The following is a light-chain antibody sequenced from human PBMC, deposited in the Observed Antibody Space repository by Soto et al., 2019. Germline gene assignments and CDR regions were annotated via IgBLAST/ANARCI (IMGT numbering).Light chain of an antibody. V-gene: IGKV1-5*01. J-gene: IGKJ1*01. Sequence: DIQMTQSPSTLSASVGDRVTITCRASQSISSWLAWYQQNPGKAPKLLIYDASSLESGVPSRFSGSGSGTDFALTISSLQPDDFATYYCQQYNSYPWTLGQGTKVDIK. CDR2: DAS. CDR3: QQYNSYPWT. CDR1: QSISSW.